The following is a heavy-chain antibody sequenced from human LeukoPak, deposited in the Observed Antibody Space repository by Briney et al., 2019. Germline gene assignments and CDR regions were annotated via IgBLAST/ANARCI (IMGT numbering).Heavy chain of an antibody. CDR2: IYYSGST. CDR3: ARDILTGVVRDNWFDP. Sequence: SETLSLTCTVSGGSISSFSYYWGWIRQPPGRGLEWIGTIYYSGSTYYNPSLKSRVTISTDTSKNQFSLNLRSVTAADTAVYYCARDILTGVVRDNWFDPWGQGTLVTVSS. J-gene: IGHJ5*02. D-gene: IGHD3-9*01. V-gene: IGHV4-39*07. CDR1: GGSISSFSYY.